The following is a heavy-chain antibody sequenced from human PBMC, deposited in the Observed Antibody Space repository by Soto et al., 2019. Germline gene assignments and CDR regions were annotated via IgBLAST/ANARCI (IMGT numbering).Heavy chain of an antibody. V-gene: IGHV4-30-4*02. Sequence: PXXTLSLPCAVSGGPIKSDDYYWSWSRQRRGKGMEWIGYMYYSGSTYYNPYLKSRVTISVDTSKNKFSLKLNSVTAAETAVYYCARAFDDSSGYYGGLGYWGQGTLGTVS. CDR1: GGPIKSDDYY. D-gene: IGHD3-22*01. CDR3: ARAFDDSSGYYGGLGY. J-gene: IGHJ4*02. CDR2: MYYSGST.